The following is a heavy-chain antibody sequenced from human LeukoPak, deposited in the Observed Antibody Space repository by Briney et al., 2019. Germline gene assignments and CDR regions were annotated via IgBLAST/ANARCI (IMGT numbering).Heavy chain of an antibody. D-gene: IGHD3-9*01. CDR2: ISGSGGST. CDR1: GFTFSSYA. J-gene: IGHJ4*02. CDR3: AKAGRDFDWLLLFDY. Sequence: PGGSLRLSCAASGFTFSSYAMSWVRQAPGKGLEWVSAISGSGGSTYYADSVKGRFTISRDNSKNTLYLQMNSLRAEDTAVYYCAKAGRDFDWLLLFDYWGQGTLVTVSS. V-gene: IGHV3-23*01.